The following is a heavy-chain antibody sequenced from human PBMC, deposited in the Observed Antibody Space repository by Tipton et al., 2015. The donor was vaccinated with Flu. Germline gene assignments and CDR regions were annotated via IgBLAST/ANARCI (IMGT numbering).Heavy chain of an antibody. D-gene: IGHD3-16*01. Sequence: GSLRLSCAASGFTFSTYWMSWIRQAPGKGPEWVANIKQDGSEKNYVDSVKGRFTISRDNTKNSLYLQMNSPRAEDTAVYHCARDSPFGGLWGQGTLVAVSS. V-gene: IGHV3-7*01. J-gene: IGHJ4*02. CDR3: ARDSPFGGL. CDR2: IKQDGSEK. CDR1: GFTFSTYW.